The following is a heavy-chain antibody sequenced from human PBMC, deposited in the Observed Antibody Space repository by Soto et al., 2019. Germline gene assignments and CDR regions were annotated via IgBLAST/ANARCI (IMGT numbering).Heavy chain of an antibody. CDR1: GGSISSSSYY. D-gene: IGHD3-22*01. CDR3: ARLRITMIVVVITPSHFDY. Sequence: PSETLSLTCTVSGGSISSSSYYWGWIRQPPGKGLEWIGSIYYSGSTYYNPSLKSRVTISVDTSKNQFSLKLSSVTAADTAVYSCARLRITMIVVVITPSHFDYWGQGTLVTVSS. J-gene: IGHJ4*02. V-gene: IGHV4-39*01. CDR2: IYYSGST.